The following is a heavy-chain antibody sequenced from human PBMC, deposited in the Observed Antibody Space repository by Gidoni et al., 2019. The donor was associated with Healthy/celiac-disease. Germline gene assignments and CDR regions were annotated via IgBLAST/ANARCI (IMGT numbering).Heavy chain of an antibody. D-gene: IGHD5-18*01. V-gene: IGHV3-33*01. CDR1: GFTFSSYG. CDR3: ARDRANIQLWPHFDY. J-gene: IGHJ4*02. CDR2: IWYDGSNK. Sequence: QVQLVASGGGVVQPGRSLRLSCAASGFTFSSYGMHWVRQAPGKGLEWVAVIWYDGSNKYYADSVKGRFTISRDNSKNTLYLQMNSLRAEDTAVYYCARDRANIQLWPHFDYWGQGTLVTVSS.